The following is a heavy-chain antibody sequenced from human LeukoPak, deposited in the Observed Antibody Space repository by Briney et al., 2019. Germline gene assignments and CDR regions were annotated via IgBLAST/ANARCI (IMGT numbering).Heavy chain of an antibody. Sequence: PSETLSLTCAVYGGSFSGYYWSWIRQPPGKGLEWIGEINHSGSTNYNPSLKSRVTISVDTSKNQFSLKLSSVTAADTGVYYCARSRSGKGVYDIWGQGTLVTVSS. CDR2: INHSGST. CDR1: GGSFSGYY. CDR3: ARSRSGKGVYDI. J-gene: IGHJ3*02. V-gene: IGHV4-34*01. D-gene: IGHD6-13*01.